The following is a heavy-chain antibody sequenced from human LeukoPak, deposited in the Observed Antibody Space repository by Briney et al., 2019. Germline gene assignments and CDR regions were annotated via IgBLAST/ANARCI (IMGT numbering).Heavy chain of an antibody. V-gene: IGHV4-59*01. CDR1: GGSISSYY. CDR2: IYYSGST. Sequence: SETLSLTCTVSGGSISSYYWSWIRQPPGKGLEWIGYIYYSGSTNYNPSLKSRVTISVDTSKNQFSLKLSSVTAADTAVYYCARYAIAAAVGAFDIWGQGTMVTVSS. D-gene: IGHD6-13*01. J-gene: IGHJ3*02. CDR3: ARYAIAAAVGAFDI.